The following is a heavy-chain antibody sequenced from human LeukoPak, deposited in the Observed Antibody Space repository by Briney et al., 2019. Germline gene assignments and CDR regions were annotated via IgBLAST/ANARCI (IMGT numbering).Heavy chain of an antibody. D-gene: IGHD3-3*01. CDR3: ARSSGLYYFDY. CDR1: GFTVSSNY. Sequence: GGSLRLSCAASGFTVSSNYMSWVRQAPGKGLEWVSVIYSGGSTYYADSVKGRFTISRDNLKNTLYLQMNSLRAEDKAVYYCARSSGLYYFDYWGQGTLVTVSS. V-gene: IGHV3-53*01. J-gene: IGHJ4*02. CDR2: IYSGGST.